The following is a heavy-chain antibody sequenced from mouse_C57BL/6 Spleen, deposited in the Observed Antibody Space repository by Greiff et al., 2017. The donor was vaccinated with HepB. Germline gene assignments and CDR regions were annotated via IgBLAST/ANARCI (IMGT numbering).Heavy chain of an antibody. CDR3: ARGGSSSYYAMDY. Sequence: VQLQQSGAELVMPGASVKLSCKASGYTFTSYWMHWVKQRPGQGLEWIGEIDPSDSYTNYNQKFKGKSTLTVDKSSSTAYMQLSSLTSADSAVYYCARGGSSSYYAMDYWGQGTSVTVSS. J-gene: IGHJ4*01. D-gene: IGHD1-1*01. V-gene: IGHV1-69*01. CDR2: IDPSDSYT. CDR1: GYTFTSYW.